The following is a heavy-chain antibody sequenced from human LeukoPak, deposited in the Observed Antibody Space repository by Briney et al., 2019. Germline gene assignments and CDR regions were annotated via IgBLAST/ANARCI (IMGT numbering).Heavy chain of an antibody. V-gene: IGHV1-69*05. CDR1: GGTFSSYA. Sequence: ASVKVSCKASGGTFSSYAISWVRQAPGQGLEWMGGIIPIFGTANYAQKFQGRVTITRNTSISTAYMELSSLRSEDTAVYYCARVGEQLALSFDYWGQGTLVTVSS. J-gene: IGHJ4*02. CDR3: ARVGEQLALSFDY. CDR2: IIPIFGTA. D-gene: IGHD6-6*01.